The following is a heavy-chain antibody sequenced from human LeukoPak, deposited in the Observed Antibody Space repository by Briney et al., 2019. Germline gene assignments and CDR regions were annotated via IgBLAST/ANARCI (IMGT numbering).Heavy chain of an antibody. CDR1: GFTFSSFA. CDR2: MSGDATST. Sequence: GGSLRLSCAASGFTFSSFAMNWVRQAPGKGLEWVSTMSGDATSTYYADSVKGRFTNSRDNSKNTLYLQMNSLRADDTAVYYCAKRTSGSSWYSSDSWGQGTLVTVSS. CDR3: AKRTSGSSWYSSDS. J-gene: IGHJ4*02. V-gene: IGHV3-23*01. D-gene: IGHD6-13*01.